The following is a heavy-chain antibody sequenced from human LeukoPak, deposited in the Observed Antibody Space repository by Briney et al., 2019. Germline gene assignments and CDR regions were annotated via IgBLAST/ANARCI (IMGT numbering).Heavy chain of an antibody. V-gene: IGHV3-53*01. CDR2: IYSGGST. J-gene: IGHJ6*02. CDR1: GFTVSSNY. Sequence: GGSLRLSCAASGFTVSSNYMSWVRQAPGKGLEWVSVIYSGGSTYYADSVRGRFTISRDNSKNTLYVQMNSLRAEDTAVYYCARIQCSGGSCYYYYYGMDVWGQGTTVTVSS. D-gene: IGHD2-15*01. CDR3: ARIQCSGGSCYYYYYGMDV.